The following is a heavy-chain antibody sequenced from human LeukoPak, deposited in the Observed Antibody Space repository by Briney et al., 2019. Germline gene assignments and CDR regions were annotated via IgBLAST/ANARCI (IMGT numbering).Heavy chain of an antibody. D-gene: IGHD3-3*01. Sequence: SETLSLTCTVSGGSISSGGYYWSWIRQHPGKGLEWIGYIYYSGSTYYNPSLKSRVTISVDTSKNQFSLKLSSVTAADTAIYYCASTDFWSGYYAFDIWGRGTMVTVSS. CDR2: IYYSGST. J-gene: IGHJ3*02. CDR1: GGSISSGGYY. V-gene: IGHV4-31*03. CDR3: ASTDFWSGYYAFDI.